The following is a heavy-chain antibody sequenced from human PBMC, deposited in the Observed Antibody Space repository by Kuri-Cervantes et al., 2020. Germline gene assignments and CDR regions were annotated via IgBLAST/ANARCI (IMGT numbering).Heavy chain of an antibody. CDR3: ARGPPTLYGDYLNYYYYMDV. CDR1: GGTFSSYA. D-gene: IGHD4-17*01. CDR2: IIPIFGTA. Sequence: SVKVSCKASGGTFSSYAISWVRRAPGQGLEWMGGIIPIFGTANYAQKFQGRVTITADKSTSTAYMELSSLRSEDTAVYYCARGPPTLYGDYLNYYYYMDVWGKGTTVTVSS. J-gene: IGHJ6*03. V-gene: IGHV1-69*06.